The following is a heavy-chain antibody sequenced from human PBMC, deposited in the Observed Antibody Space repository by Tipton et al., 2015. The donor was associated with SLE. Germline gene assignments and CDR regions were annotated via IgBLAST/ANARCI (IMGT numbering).Heavy chain of an antibody. CDR3: ARAVSPYGYNLDAFDI. V-gene: IGHV7-4-1*02. J-gene: IGHJ3*02. Sequence: QLVQSGAEVKKPGASVKVSCRASGYTFSSYPISWVRQAPGQGLEWMGWINTNTGNPTYAQGFTGRFVFSLDTSVSTAYLQISSLKAEDTAVYYCARAVSPYGYNLDAFDIWGQGTMVTVSS. CDR1: GYTFSSYP. D-gene: IGHD5-24*01. CDR2: INTNTGNP.